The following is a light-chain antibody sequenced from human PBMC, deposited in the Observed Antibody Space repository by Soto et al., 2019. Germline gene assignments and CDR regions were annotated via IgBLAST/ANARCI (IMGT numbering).Light chain of an antibody. Sequence: QSALTQPASVSGSPGQSITISCTGTSSDVGGYNYVSWYQQHPGKVPKLMIYEVSNRPSGVSNRFSGSKSGNTASLTISGLQAEDEADYYCCSYTTSSTLVFGTGTKVTVL. CDR2: EVS. CDR3: CSYTTSSTLV. J-gene: IGLJ1*01. CDR1: SSDVGGYNY. V-gene: IGLV2-14*01.